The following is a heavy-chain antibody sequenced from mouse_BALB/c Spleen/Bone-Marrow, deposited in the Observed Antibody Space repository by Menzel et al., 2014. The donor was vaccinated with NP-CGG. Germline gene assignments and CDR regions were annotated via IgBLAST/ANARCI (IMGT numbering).Heavy chain of an antibody. D-gene: IGHD2-1*01. V-gene: IGHV4-1*02. CDR3: ARKVYYGKGDY. J-gene: IGHJ2*01. Sequence: EVKVVESGGGLVQPGGSLKLSCAASGFDFSKSWMSWVRQAPERGLEWIGEINPDNSTINYTPSLKDKFIISRDKASKTLYLQMSKVRSEDTARYFCARKVYYGKGDYWGQGTTLTVPS. CDR2: INPDNSTI. CDR1: GFDFSKSW.